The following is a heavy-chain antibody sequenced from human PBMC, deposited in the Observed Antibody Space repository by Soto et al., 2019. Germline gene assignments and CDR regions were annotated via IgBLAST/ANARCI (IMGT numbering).Heavy chain of an antibody. Sequence: PSETLSLTCTVSGGSISSYYWSWIRQPPGKGLEWIGYIYYSGSTNYNPSLKSRVTISVDTSKNQFSLKLSSVTAADTAVYYCARIVITPFYYYYGMDVWGQGTTVTVS. CDR2: IYYSGST. D-gene: IGHD3-10*01. V-gene: IGHV4-59*12. CDR1: GGSISSYY. CDR3: ARIVITPFYYYYGMDV. J-gene: IGHJ6*02.